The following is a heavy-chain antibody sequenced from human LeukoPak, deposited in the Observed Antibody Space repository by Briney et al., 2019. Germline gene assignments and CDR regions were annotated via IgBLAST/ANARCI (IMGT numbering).Heavy chain of an antibody. CDR2: IYSGGNT. CDR3: ARGETSSYDY. D-gene: IGHD2-2*01. CDR1: GFTVSINY. Sequence: PGGSLRLSCAASGFTVSINYMSWVRQAPGKGLEWVSVIYSGGNTYYAESVKGRFTISRDNSKNTVYIQINSLRAEDTAAYYCARGETSSYDYWGQGTLVTVSS. V-gene: IGHV3-53*01. J-gene: IGHJ4*02.